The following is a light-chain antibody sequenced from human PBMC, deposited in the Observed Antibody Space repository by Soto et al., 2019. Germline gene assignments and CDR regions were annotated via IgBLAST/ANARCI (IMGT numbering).Light chain of an antibody. CDR3: GAVHGSGSNFVVV. CDR1: SGYSNYK. J-gene: IGLJ2*01. Sequence: QLVLTQPPSASASLGASVTLTCTLSSGYSNYKVDWYQQRPGKGPRFVMRVGTGGIVGSKGDGIPDRFSVLGSGLKRYLTIKNIQEEDESDYHCGAVHGSGSNFVVVFGGGTKVTVL. V-gene: IGLV9-49*01. CDR2: VGTGGIVG.